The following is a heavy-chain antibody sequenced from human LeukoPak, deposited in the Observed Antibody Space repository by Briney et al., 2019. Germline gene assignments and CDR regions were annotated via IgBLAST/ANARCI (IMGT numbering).Heavy chain of an antibody. J-gene: IGHJ4*02. V-gene: IGHV6-1*01. Sequence: SQTLSLTCAISGDSVSSNSVTLNWIRQSPSRGLEWLGRTYYRSKWYYDYAVAVKSRISINPDTSKNQFSLQLSSVTPEDTAVYYCARDPVGGSTIFDYWGQGTLVTVSS. CDR3: ARDPVGGSTIFDY. D-gene: IGHD1-26*01. CDR2: TYYRSKWYY. CDR1: GDSVSSNSVT.